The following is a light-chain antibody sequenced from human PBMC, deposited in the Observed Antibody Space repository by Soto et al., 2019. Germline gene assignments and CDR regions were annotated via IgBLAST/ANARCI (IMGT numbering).Light chain of an antibody. Sequence: EIVLTQSPATLSLSPGERATLSCRASRSVSSNLAWYQQKPGQAPRLLIYDASHRATGIPARFSGSGSGTDFTLTISSLEPEDFAVYYCQQRTNWPPTWTFGQGTKVEIK. CDR3: QQRTNWPPTWT. CDR1: RSVSSN. CDR2: DAS. V-gene: IGKV3-11*01. J-gene: IGKJ1*01.